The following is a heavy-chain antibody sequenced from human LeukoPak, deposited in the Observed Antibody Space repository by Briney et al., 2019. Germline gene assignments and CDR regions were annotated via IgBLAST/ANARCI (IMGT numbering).Heavy chain of an antibody. Sequence: GASVEVSCKASGYTFTSFGINWVRQAPGQGLEWIGWISAYNGYTNYAQELQGRVTGTTDTSTSTAYMELGSLRSDDTAVYYCARVVIPLYSSSRFDYWGQGTLVTVSS. D-gene: IGHD6-13*01. CDR2: ISAYNGYT. CDR1: GYTFTSFG. V-gene: IGHV1-18*01. CDR3: ARVVIPLYSSSRFDY. J-gene: IGHJ4*02.